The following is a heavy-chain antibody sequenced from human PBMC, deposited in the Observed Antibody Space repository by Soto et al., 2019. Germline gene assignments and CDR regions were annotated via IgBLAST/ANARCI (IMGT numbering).Heavy chain of an antibody. V-gene: IGHV1-3*01. CDR2: INAGNGDT. CDR1: GYTFTSYP. Sequence: ASVKGSCKASGYTFTSYPLHCGRQATGQGLEWMGWINAGNGDTKYSQKFQGRVTITRDTSAITAYMELSTLRFEDTAVYYFVRDWTHYERSGPVDFCGEGTLVTVSS. D-gene: IGHD3-22*01. J-gene: IGHJ4*02. CDR3: VRDWTHYERSGPVDF.